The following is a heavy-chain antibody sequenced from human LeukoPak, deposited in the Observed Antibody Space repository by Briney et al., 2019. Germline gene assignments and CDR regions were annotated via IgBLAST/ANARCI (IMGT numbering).Heavy chain of an antibody. CDR1: GRSISSVSNY. V-gene: IGHV4-61*02. CDR3: ASASSGQEGFDY. Sequence: SQTLSLTCTVSGRSISSVSNYWSWIRQPAGKGLEWIGRIYTSGSTDYSPSLKSRATISVDTSKNQFSLKLSSVTAADTAVYYCASASSGQEGFDYWGQGTLVTVSS. CDR2: IYTSGST. J-gene: IGHJ4*02.